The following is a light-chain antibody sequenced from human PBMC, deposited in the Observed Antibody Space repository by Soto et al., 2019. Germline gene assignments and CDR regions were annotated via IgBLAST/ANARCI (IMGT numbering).Light chain of an antibody. CDR2: GAS. Sequence: EIAMTQSPATLSVSPGEGATLSCRASQSVSYNLAWYQQKPGQAPRLLIYGASTRAAGIPARFSGSGSRTEFTLTISSLQSEDSAVFYCQQYNNWPGTFGQGTKLEIK. J-gene: IGKJ2*01. CDR1: QSVSYN. V-gene: IGKV3-15*01. CDR3: QQYNNWPGT.